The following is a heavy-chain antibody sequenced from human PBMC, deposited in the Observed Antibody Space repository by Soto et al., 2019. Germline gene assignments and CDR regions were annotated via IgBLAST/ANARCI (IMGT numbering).Heavy chain of an antibody. J-gene: IGHJ4*02. V-gene: IGHV3-23*01. Sequence: GGSLRLSCAASGFTFSSYAMSWVRQAPGKGLEWVSAISGSGGSTYYADSGKGRFTISRENSKNTLYLQMNSLRAEDTAVDYCANAGGGSAPHGGYWGQGTLVTVSS. CDR1: GFTFSSYA. D-gene: IGHD3-16*01. CDR2: ISGSGGST. CDR3: ANAGGGSAPHGGY.